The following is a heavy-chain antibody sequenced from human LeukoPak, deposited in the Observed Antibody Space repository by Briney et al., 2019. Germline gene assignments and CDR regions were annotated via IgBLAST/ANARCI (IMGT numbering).Heavy chain of an antibody. D-gene: IGHD6-13*01. J-gene: IGHJ4*02. CDR1: GFNFSSYS. V-gene: IGHV3-21*01. CDR3: ARGYSSSWYLD. CDR2: ISSSSSFI. Sequence: GGSLRLSCAGSGFNFSSYSMRWVRQAPWKGVEFVSSISSSSSFIYYADSVKGRFTISRDNAKKSLSLQMNSLRADDTAVYYCARGYSSSWYLDWGQGTLVTVSS.